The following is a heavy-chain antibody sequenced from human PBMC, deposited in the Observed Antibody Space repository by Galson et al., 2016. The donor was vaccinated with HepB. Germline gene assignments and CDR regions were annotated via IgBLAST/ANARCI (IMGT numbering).Heavy chain of an antibody. Sequence: SLRLSCAASGFIFSSYGMHWVRQAPGKGLDWVAVISYDGTHQNYADSVKGRFTISRDKSKSMLYLEMNSLRDEDTAVYYCARDNTKMTAVALDVWGLGTRVTVSS. CDR1: GFIFSSYG. V-gene: IGHV3-30*03. J-gene: IGHJ3*01. CDR2: ISYDGTHQ. CDR3: ARDNTKMTAVALDV. D-gene: IGHD6-13*01.